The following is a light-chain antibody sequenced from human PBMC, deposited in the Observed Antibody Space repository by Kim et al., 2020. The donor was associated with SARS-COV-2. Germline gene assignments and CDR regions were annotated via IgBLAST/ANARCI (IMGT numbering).Light chain of an antibody. CDR1: STGVGGDNN. Sequence: SVTLTGTRTSTGVGGDNNVSWYEQHTGNAPNLMIYYDNRRPPGVPHRFFGATSGKTTALLITGGHAENDDADYCCSESGGNTPTFGAGTQFTVL. CDR3: CSESGGNTPT. CDR2: YDN. J-gene: IGLJ1*01. V-gene: IGLV2-14*03.